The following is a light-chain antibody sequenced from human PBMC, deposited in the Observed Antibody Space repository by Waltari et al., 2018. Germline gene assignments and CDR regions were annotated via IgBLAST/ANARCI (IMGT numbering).Light chain of an antibody. Sequence: DIQMTQSPSAMSASVGDRVTITCRASQRISNYLVWFQQKPGEVPQRLIYDASTLQNGVPSRFSGSGSGTLFTLTITSLQPEDFATYYCLQHSSYPFTFGGGTKVDIK. CDR2: DAS. V-gene: IGKV1-17*03. CDR3: LQHSSYPFT. CDR1: QRISNY. J-gene: IGKJ4*01.